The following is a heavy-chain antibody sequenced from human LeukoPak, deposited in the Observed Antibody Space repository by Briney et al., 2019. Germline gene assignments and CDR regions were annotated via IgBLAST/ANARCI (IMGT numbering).Heavy chain of an antibody. CDR3: ARFYDSSGYLSYYFDY. V-gene: IGHV6-1*01. CDR2: TYYRSKWYN. CDR1: GDSVSSNSAA. D-gene: IGHD3-22*01. J-gene: IGHJ4*02. Sequence: SQTLSLTCAISGDSVSSNSAAWNWIRQSPSRGLEWLGRTYYRSKWYNDYAVSVKGRIIINPDTSKNQFSLQLNSVTPDDTAVYYCARFYDSSGYLSYYFDYWGQGTLVTVSS.